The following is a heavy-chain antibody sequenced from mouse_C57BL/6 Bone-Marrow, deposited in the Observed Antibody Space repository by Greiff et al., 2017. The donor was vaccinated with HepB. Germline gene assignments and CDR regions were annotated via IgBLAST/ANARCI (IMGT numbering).Heavy chain of an antibody. D-gene: IGHD2-1*01. CDR1: GFSFNTYA. CDR3: VRHVTTGALYAMDY. CDR2: IRSKSNNYAT. Sequence: EVQLVESGGGLVQPKGSLKLSCAASGFSFNTYAMNWVRQAPGKGLEWVARIRSKSNNYATYYADSVKDRFTISRDDSESMLYLQMNNLKTEDTAMYYCVRHVTTGALYAMDYWGQGTSVTVSS. V-gene: IGHV10-1*01. J-gene: IGHJ4*01.